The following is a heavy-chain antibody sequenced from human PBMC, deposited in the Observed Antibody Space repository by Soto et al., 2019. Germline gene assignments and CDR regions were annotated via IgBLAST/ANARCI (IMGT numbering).Heavy chain of an antibody. J-gene: IGHJ4*02. Sequence: ACGVRMTSYSRGWLIHEKRKRLEWMGWINAGNGNTKYSQKFQGRVTITRDTSASTAYMELSSLRSEDTAVYYCARRRNKYYYDSSGYPDYWGQGTLVTVSP. CDR2: INAGNGNT. CDR3: ARRRNKYYYDSSGYPDY. V-gene: IGHV1-3*01. CDR1: GVRMTSYS. D-gene: IGHD3-22*01.